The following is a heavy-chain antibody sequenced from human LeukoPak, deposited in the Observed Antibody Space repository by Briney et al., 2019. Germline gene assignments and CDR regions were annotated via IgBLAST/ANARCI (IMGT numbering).Heavy chain of an antibody. CDR3: AKDLPAANDALNI. Sequence: GASVKVSCKASGYTFTSYGISWVRQAPGQGLEWMGWISAYNGNTNYAQKLQGRVTMTTDTSTSTAYMELRSLRSDDTAVYYCAKDLPAANDALNIGAQGTMVTVSS. J-gene: IGHJ3*02. D-gene: IGHD5-18*01. V-gene: IGHV1-18*01. CDR2: ISAYNGNT. CDR1: GYTFTSYG.